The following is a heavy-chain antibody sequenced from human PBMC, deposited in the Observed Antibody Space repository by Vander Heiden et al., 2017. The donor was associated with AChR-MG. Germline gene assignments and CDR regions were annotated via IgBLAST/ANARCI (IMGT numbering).Heavy chain of an antibody. CDR2: IWHDGNRK. CDR1: GFTSTTST. D-gene: IGHD1-26*01. Sequence: QVQLVESGGGVVQPGGSLRLSCAASGFTSTTSTMHWVRQAPGKGLEWVAIIWHDGNRKYYVDSVKGRFTVSRDNSKNTLYLQMNSLRAEDTAVYYCARDNIVGSFYIDYWGQGTLVTGSS. J-gene: IGHJ4*02. V-gene: IGHV3-33*01. CDR3: ARDNIVGSFYIDY.